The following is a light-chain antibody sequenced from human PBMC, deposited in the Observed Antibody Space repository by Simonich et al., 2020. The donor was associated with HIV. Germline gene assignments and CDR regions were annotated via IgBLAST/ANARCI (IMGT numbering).Light chain of an antibody. CDR1: SSNIGAGYD. V-gene: IGLV1-40*01. CDR2: GKV. CDR3: QSYDSSLSVL. J-gene: IGLJ2*01. Sequence: QSVLTQPPSVSGAPGQRVTISCTGSSSNIGAGYDVHWYQQLPGTAPKLLIYGKVNRPAGVPDRFSCSKSCTSASLAITGLQAEDEADYYCQSYDSSLSVLFGGGTKRTVL.